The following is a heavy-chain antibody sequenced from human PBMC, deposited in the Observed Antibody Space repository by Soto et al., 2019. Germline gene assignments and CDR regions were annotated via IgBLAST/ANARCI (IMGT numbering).Heavy chain of an antibody. J-gene: IGHJ5*02. CDR3: ARGGTSGSAVYNWFDP. V-gene: IGHV4-59*01. Sequence: PSEALSVTCSVTGASFSSFSWSWIRQCPGKGLEWIGYIHNSGGTNYTPSLRTRVTISADTSKNLLSLNLTSLTAADTAVYYCARGGTSGSAVYNWFDPWGQGTLVTVSS. CDR1: GASFSSFS. D-gene: IGHD3-10*01. CDR2: IHNSGGT.